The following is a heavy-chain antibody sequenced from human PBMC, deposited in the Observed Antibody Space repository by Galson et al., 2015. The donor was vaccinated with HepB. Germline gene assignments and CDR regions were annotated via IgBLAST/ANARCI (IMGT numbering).Heavy chain of an antibody. D-gene: IGHD3-16*01. CDR1: GFTFSSYS. CDR3: TTEESHGPFGMDY. V-gene: IGHV3-15*01. Sequence: LRLSCAASGFTFSSYSMNWVRQAPGKGLEWVGRIKSKTDGGTTDYAAPAKGRFTISRDDSKNTLYLQMNSLKTEDTAVYYCTTEESHGPFGMDYWGQGTLVTVSS. CDR2: IKSKTDGGTT. J-gene: IGHJ4*02.